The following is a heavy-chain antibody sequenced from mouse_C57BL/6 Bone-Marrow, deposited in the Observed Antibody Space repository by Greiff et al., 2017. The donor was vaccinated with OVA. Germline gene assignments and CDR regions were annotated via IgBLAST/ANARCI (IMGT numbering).Heavy chain of an antibody. CDR2: IDPENGDT. J-gene: IGHJ2*01. CDR1: GFPIKDDY. Sequence: VQLQQSGAELVRPGASVMLSCTASGFPIKDDYMHWVKQRPEQGLVWIGWIDPENGDTVYASKFQGKAPITADTSSNTAYLQLSSLTSEDTAVYYCTRTGTSDYGGQGTTLTVSS. D-gene: IGHD4-1*01. V-gene: IGHV14-4*01. CDR3: TRTGTSDY.